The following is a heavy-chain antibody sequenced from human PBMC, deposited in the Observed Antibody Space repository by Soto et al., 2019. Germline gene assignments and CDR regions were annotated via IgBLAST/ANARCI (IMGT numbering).Heavy chain of an antibody. D-gene: IGHD3-3*01. Sequence: EVQLLESGGGLVQPGGSLRLSCAASGFTFRSYAMTWVRQAPGKGLEWVSGISGSGERTYYADSVKGRFTISRDNSKNTVYRQMNSLRAEDTALYYCAKDRSGSVSYGLDVWGQGTTVTVSS. CDR3: AKDRSGSVSYGLDV. J-gene: IGHJ6*02. CDR1: GFTFRSYA. CDR2: ISGSGERT. V-gene: IGHV3-23*01.